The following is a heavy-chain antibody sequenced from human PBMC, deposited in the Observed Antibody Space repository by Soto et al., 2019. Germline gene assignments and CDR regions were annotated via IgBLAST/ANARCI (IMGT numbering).Heavy chain of an antibody. D-gene: IGHD3-10*01. Sequence: PGGSLRLSCAASGFTFSSYSMNWVRQAPGKGQGWVSYISSSSSTIYYADSVKGRFTISRDNAKNSLYLQMNSLRAEDTAVYYCARGYYYCSGSYYNDQYYYYYMAVWGKGTTVTVSS. CDR3: ARGYYYCSGSYYNDQYYYYYMAV. CDR2: ISSSSSTI. V-gene: IGHV3-48*01. CDR1: GFTFSSYS. J-gene: IGHJ6*03.